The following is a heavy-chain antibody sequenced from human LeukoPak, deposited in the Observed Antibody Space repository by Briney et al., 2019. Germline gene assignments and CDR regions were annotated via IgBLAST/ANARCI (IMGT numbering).Heavy chain of an antibody. CDR1: GYTFTGYY. J-gene: IGHJ4*02. CDR2: INPNSGGT. D-gene: IGHD2-2*01. V-gene: IGHV1-2*02. CDR3: ARCSLCGGYCSSTSCYRSLLSYFDY. Sequence: ASVKVSCKASGYTFTGYYMHWVRQAPAQGLEWMGWINPNSGGTNYAQKFQGRVTMTRDTSISTAYMELSRLRSDDTAVYYCARCSLCGGYCSSTSCYRSLLSYFDYWGQGTLVTVSS.